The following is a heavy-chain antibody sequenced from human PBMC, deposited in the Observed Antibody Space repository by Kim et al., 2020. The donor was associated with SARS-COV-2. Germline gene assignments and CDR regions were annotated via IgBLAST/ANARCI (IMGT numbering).Heavy chain of an antibody. CDR2: IIPILDIV. V-gene: IGHV1-69*04. Sequence: SVKVSCKASGGTFNNYVISWVRQAPGQGLEWMGRIIPILDIVNYAQNLQGRVTITADKSTSTAYMELSSLRSEDTAVYYCARAGVDYDSSGSYYFDYWGQGTLVTVSS. J-gene: IGHJ4*02. CDR1: GGTFNNYV. D-gene: IGHD3-22*01. CDR3: ARAGVDYDSSGSYYFDY.